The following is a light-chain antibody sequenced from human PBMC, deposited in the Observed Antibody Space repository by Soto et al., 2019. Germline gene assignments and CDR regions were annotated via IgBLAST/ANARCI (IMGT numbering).Light chain of an antibody. CDR1: QSVSSSY. Sequence: EIVLTQSPGTLSLSPGERATLSCRASQSVSSSYLAWYQQKPGQALRLLIYGASSRATGIPDMFSGSSSGTDFTLTISRLEPEDIAKYFCQEDGNSPQTFGQGTKVEI. CDR2: GAS. CDR3: QEDGNSPQT. V-gene: IGKV3-20*01. J-gene: IGKJ1*01.